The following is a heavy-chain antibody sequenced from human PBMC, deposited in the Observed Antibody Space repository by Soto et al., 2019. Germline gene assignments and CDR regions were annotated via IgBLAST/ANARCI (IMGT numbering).Heavy chain of an antibody. Sequence: SETLSLTCSVSGGSISSGDYYWSRISQPPGKGLEWIGYIYYSGSTYYNPSLKSRLTISVDTSKNQFSLKLSSVTAADTAVYYCARDHKARGRSDYWGQGTLVTVSS. D-gene: IGHD3-16*01. CDR3: ARDHKARGRSDY. V-gene: IGHV4-30-4*01. CDR1: GGSISSGDYY. J-gene: IGHJ4*02. CDR2: IYYSGST.